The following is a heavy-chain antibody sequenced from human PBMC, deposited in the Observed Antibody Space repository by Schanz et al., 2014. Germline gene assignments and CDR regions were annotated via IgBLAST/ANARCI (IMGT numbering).Heavy chain of an antibody. CDR3: VRDAGWAFGDYHGMDV. D-gene: IGHD3-10*01. V-gene: IGHV1-18*04. J-gene: IGHJ6*02. CDR1: GGTFTSYY. Sequence: QVQLVQSGAEVMKPGSSVKVSCKASGGTFTSYYMHWVRQAPGQGLEWMGWISVYHGHTNYAEKVHGRVTMTTDTSTSTAYMELRSLISDDTAVYYCVRDAGWAFGDYHGMDVWGQGTSVTVSS. CDR2: ISVYHGHT.